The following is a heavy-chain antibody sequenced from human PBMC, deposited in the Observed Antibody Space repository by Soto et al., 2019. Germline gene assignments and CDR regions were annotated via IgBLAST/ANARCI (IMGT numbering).Heavy chain of an antibody. V-gene: IGHV1-69*06. CDR3: ARYWNAGTLYGAFDI. Sequence: QVQLVQSGAEVRKPGSSVKVSCEASGGSFNNYVISWLRQAPGQVLEWMGGIIPNYEAANYAQKFRGRLTITADKATNTAYMELNSLRPEDTATYYCARYWNAGTLYGAFDIWGQGTTVIVS. J-gene: IGHJ3*02. CDR1: GGSFNNYV. CDR2: IIPNYEAA. D-gene: IGHD4-17*01.